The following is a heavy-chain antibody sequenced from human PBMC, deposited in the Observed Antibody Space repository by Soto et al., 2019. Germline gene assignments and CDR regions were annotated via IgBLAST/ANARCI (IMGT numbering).Heavy chain of an antibody. CDR1: GGSISSSSYY. V-gene: IGHV4-39*01. Sequence: PSETLSLTCTVSGGSISSSSYYWGWICQPPGKGLEWIGSIYYSGSTYYNPSLKSRVTISVDTSKNQFSLKLSSVTAADTAVYYCARLPYDFWSGYWFDPWGQGTLVTVSS. CDR2: IYYSGST. CDR3: ARLPYDFWSGYWFDP. D-gene: IGHD3-3*01. J-gene: IGHJ5*02.